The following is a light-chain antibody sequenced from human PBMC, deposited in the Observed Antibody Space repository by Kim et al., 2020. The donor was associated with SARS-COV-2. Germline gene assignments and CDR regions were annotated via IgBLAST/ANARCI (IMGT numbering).Light chain of an antibody. CDR2: GAS. CDR3: QQYNNWPPMLT. CDR1: QSVSSN. J-gene: IGKJ4*01. V-gene: IGKV3-15*01. Sequence: GGRATLSCRASQSVSSNLAWYQQKPGQAPRLLIYGASTRATGSPARFSGSGSGTEFTLTISSLQSEDFAVYYCQQYNNWPPMLTFGGGTKVDIK.